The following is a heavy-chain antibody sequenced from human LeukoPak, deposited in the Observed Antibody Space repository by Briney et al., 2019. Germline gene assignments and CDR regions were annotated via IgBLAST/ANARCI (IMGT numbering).Heavy chain of an antibody. CDR3: ARGMMDAVGYCSSTSCQSLRY. V-gene: IGHV4-4*07. CDR1: GGSISTYY. Sequence: SETLSLTCTFSGGSISTYYWSWVRQPAGKGLEWIGRIYISGSTNYNPSLKGRVTISVDASKNQFSLKLSSVTAADTAVYYCARGMMDAVGYCSSTSCQSLRYWGQGTLVTVSS. D-gene: IGHD2-2*01. J-gene: IGHJ4*02. CDR2: IYISGST.